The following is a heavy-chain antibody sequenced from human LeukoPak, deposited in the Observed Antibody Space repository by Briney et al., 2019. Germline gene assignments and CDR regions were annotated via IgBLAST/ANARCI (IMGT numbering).Heavy chain of an antibody. V-gene: IGHV6-1*01. D-gene: IGHD4-23*01. J-gene: IGHJ3*02. CDR1: GDSVSSNSAS. Sequence: SQTLSLTCVISGDSVSSNSASWNWIRQSPSRGLEWLGRTYYRSKWYNDYAESVKSRITINLDTTKNQFSLQLNSVTPEDTAVYFCVRAGDHVLYGGVTMWGRGTMVTVSS. CDR3: VRAGDHVLYGGVTM. CDR2: TYYRSKWYN.